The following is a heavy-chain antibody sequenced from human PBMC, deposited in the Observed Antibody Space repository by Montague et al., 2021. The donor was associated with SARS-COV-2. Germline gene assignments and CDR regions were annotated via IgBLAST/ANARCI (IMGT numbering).Heavy chain of an antibody. CDR1: GGSISSYY. V-gene: IGHV4-59*01. J-gene: IGHJ5*02. Sequence: SETLSLTCTVSGGSISSYYWSWIRQPPGKGLELIGYIYCSGSTNYNPSLKSRVTISVDTSKNQFSLKLSSVTAADTAVYYCARVASRYDSITIFEVVIPDGFDPWGQGTLVTVSS. CDR2: IYCSGST. CDR3: ARVASRYDSITIFEVVIPDGFDP. D-gene: IGHD3-3*01.